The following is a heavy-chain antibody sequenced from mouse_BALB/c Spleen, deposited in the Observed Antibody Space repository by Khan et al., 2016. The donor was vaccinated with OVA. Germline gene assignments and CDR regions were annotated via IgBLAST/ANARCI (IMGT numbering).Heavy chain of an antibody. J-gene: IGHJ3*01. CDR3: ARNPFAY. CDR1: GYTFTSYW. CDR2: IDPYDSET. Sequence: QVQLQQSGAELVRPGASVQLSCEASGYTFTSYWMNWVKQSPEQGLEWIGRIDPYDSETPYNQNFKDKAILTVYKASRTAYMQLSSLTSEDTAVYYCARNPFAYWGQVTLVTVSA. V-gene: IGHV1-52*01.